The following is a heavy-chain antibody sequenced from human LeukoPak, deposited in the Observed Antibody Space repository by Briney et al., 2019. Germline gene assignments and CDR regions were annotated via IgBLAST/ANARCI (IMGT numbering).Heavy chain of an antibody. CDR2: IYYSGST. CDR3: ARDESRGWRQGWFDP. D-gene: IGHD6-19*01. Sequence: SETLSLTCTVSGGSISSGGYYWSWIRQHPGKGLEWIGYIYYSGSTYYNPSLKSRVTISVDTSKNQFSLKLSSVTAADTAVYYCARDESRGWRQGWFDPWGQGTLVTVSS. J-gene: IGHJ5*02. V-gene: IGHV4-31*03. CDR1: GGSISSGGYY.